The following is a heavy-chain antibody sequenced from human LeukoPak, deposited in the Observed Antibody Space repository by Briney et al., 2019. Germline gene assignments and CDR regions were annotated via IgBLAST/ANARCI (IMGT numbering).Heavy chain of an antibody. Sequence: GGSLRLSCAASGFTFRTYAMYWVRQAPGKGLEWVAGISYGGSNEYYADTVKGRFTISRDNSKNTLYLQMDSLRAEDTAVYYCASSYDSSGFRDYWGQGTLVTVSS. CDR2: ISYGGSNE. J-gene: IGHJ4*02. CDR3: ASSYDSSGFRDY. D-gene: IGHD3-22*01. CDR1: GFTFRTYA. V-gene: IGHV3-30-3*01.